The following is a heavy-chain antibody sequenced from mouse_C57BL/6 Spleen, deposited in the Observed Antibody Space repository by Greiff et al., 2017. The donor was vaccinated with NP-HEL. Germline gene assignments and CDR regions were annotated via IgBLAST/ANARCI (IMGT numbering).Heavy chain of an antibody. Sequence: QVQLQQPGAELVRPGSSVKLSCKASGYTFTSYWMHWVKQRPIQGLEWIGNIDPSDSETHYNQKFKDKATLTVDKSSSTAYMQLSSLTSEDSAVYYCARQTTGPYYLDYWGQGTTLTVSS. CDR2: IDPSDSET. CDR3: ARQTTGPYYLDY. J-gene: IGHJ2*01. V-gene: IGHV1-52*01. D-gene: IGHD1-1*01. CDR1: GYTFTSYW.